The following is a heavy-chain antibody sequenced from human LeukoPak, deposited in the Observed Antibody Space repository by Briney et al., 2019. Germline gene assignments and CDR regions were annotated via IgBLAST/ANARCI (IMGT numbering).Heavy chain of an antibody. V-gene: IGHV5-51*01. Sequence: GESLKISCQASGYTFAKYWIGWVRQMPGKGLEWMGIIYPGDSDTSYGQSFQGQVTISVEKSSNTAYLQWSRLKASDTAMYYCARRFGERLYSNNDAFDSWGQGALVTVSS. CDR3: ARRFGERLYSNNDAFDS. J-gene: IGHJ4*02. D-gene: IGHD4-11*01. CDR2: IYPGDSDT. CDR1: GYTFAKYW.